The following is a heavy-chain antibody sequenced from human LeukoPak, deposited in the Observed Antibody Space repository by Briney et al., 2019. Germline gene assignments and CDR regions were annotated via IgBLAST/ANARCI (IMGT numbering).Heavy chain of an antibody. Sequence: ASVKVSCKASGYTFTNFGISWVRQAPGQGLEWTGWISAYNGNTNYAQEFQGRVTMTTDASTSTAYLELRSLRSEDTAVYYCARGSGYDFHYWGQGTLVTVSS. D-gene: IGHD5-12*01. J-gene: IGHJ4*02. V-gene: IGHV1-18*01. CDR1: GYTFTNFG. CDR2: ISAYNGNT. CDR3: ARGSGYDFHY.